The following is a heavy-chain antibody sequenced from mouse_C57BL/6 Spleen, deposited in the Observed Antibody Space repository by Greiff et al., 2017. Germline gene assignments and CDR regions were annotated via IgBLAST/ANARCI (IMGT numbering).Heavy chain of an antibody. J-gene: IGHJ2*01. CDR2: IDPSDSYT. CDR3: ARTGIYSVYYFDY. D-gene: IGHD2-1*01. V-gene: IGHV1-69*01. Sequence: QVQLQQPGAELVMPGASVKLSCKASGYTFTSYWMHWVKQRPGQVLEWIGEIDPSDSYTNYNQKFKGKSTLTVDKSSSTAYMQLSSLTSEDSAVYYCARTGIYSVYYFDYWGQGTTLTVSS. CDR1: GYTFTSYW.